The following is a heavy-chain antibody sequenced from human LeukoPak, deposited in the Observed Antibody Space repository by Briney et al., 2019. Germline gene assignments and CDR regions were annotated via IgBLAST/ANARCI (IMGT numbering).Heavy chain of an antibody. V-gene: IGHV1-18*01. J-gene: IGHJ4*02. CDR3: ARYDSSSWYYDCFDY. D-gene: IGHD6-13*01. Sequence: ASVKVSCKASGYTFTSYGISWVRQAPGQWLEWMGWISAYNGNTNYAQKLQGRVTMTTDTYTSPAYMELRSLRSDDTAVYYCARYDSSSWYYDCFDYWGQGTLVTVSS. CDR1: GYTFTSYG. CDR2: ISAYNGNT.